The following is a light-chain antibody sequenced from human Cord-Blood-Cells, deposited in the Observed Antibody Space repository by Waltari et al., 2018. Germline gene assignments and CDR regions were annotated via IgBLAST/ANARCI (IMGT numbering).Light chain of an antibody. CDR2: DVS. J-gene: IGLJ2*01. CDR1: STDVGGYNY. CDR3: CSYAGSYTYVV. Sequence: QSALPQPRSVSGSPGPSVTIPCTGTSTDVGGYNYVSWYQQHPGKAPKLMIYDVSKRPSGVPDRFSGSKSGNTASLTISGLQAEDEADYSCCSYAGSYTYVVFGGGTKLTVL. V-gene: IGLV2-11*01.